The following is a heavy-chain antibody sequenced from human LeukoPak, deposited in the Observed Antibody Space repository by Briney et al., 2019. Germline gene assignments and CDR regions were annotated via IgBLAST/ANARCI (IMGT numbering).Heavy chain of an antibody. CDR1: GFTFSSYA. Sequence: GGSLGLPCAASGFTFSSYAMHWVRQAPGKGLEWVAVISYDGSNKYYADSVKGRFIISRDNSKNTLYLQMNSLRAEDTAVYYCARDREQQLVANWFDPWGQGTLVTVSS. CDR2: ISYDGSNK. J-gene: IGHJ5*02. CDR3: ARDREQQLVANWFDP. D-gene: IGHD6-13*01. V-gene: IGHV3-30-3*01.